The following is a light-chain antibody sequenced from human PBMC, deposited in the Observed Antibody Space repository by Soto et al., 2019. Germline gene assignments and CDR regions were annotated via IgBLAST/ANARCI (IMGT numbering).Light chain of an antibody. Sequence: EIVLIQSPATLSLSPGERATLSCRASQSVGSYLAWYQHKPGQAPRLLISDASNRATGIPARFSGSGSETDFTLTISSLEPEDSAVYYCHQYAGSPRTFGQGTKVEI. CDR2: DAS. J-gene: IGKJ1*01. V-gene: IGKV3-11*01. CDR3: HQYAGSPRT. CDR1: QSVGSY.